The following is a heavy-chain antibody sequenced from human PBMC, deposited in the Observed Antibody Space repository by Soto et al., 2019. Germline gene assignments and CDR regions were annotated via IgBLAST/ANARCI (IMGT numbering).Heavy chain of an antibody. CDR2: MQPSTGRT. D-gene: IGHD1-26*01. CDR1: GYSFTSLD. CDR3: ARGVSAGVDY. Sequence: QVQLVQSGAEVREPGASEKVSCKASGYSFTSLDINWVRQTAGQGLEWMGWMQPSTGRTGYAQKFQSRVTMTRDTSIYTASVELTTLTSYDTAFYYCARGVSAGVDYWGQGTLVTVSS. J-gene: IGHJ4*02. V-gene: IGHV1-8*01.